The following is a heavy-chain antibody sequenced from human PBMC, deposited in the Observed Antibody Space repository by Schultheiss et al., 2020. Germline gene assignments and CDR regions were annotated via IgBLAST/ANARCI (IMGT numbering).Heavy chain of an antibody. Sequence: GGSLRLSCAASGFTFSSYWMSWVRQAPGKGLEWVSAISGSGGSTYYADSVKGRFTISRDNSKNTLYLQMNSLRAEDTAVYYCAKVRAFDWLFSDYWGQGTLVTVSS. D-gene: IGHD3-9*01. J-gene: IGHJ4*02. CDR2: ISGSGGST. V-gene: IGHV3-23*01. CDR3: AKVRAFDWLFSDY. CDR1: GFTFSSYW.